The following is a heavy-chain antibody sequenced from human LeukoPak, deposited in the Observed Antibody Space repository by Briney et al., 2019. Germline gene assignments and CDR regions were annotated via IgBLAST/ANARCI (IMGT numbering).Heavy chain of an antibody. V-gene: IGHV1-18*01. CDR2: ISAYNGNT. CDR1: GYIFTSDG. D-gene: IGHD3-22*01. Sequence: ASVKVSCKASGYIFTSDGISWVRQAPGQGLEWMGWISAYNGNTNYAQKLQGRLTLSTDTSTGTAYMDLRSLRSDDTAVYYCARVGSSVGSGYFPDYWGQGTLVTVSS. CDR3: ARVGSSVGSGYFPDY. J-gene: IGHJ4*02.